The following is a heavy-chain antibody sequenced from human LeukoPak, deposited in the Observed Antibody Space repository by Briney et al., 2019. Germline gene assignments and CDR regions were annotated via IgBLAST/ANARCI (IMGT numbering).Heavy chain of an antibody. J-gene: IGHJ1*01. V-gene: IGHV4-61*02. Sequence: SQTLSLTCTVSGGPISSGSYYWSWIRQPAGKGLEWIGRIYTSGSTNYNPSLKSRVIISVDTSKNQFSLKLSSVTAADTAVYYCARVLSGSDFQHWGQGTLVTVSS. D-gene: IGHD1-26*01. CDR2: IYTSGST. CDR1: GGPISSGSYY. CDR3: ARVLSGSDFQH.